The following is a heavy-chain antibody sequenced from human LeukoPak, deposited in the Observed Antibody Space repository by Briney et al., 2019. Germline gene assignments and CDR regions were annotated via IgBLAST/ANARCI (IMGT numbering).Heavy chain of an antibody. J-gene: IGHJ4*02. CDR1: GFTFSTYS. CDR2: ISSGSSYI. Sequence: GGSLRLSCVASGFTFSTYSMNWVRQAPGKGLEWVSSISSGSSYIYYADSVKGRFTISRDNAKNSLYLQMNSLRGEDTAVYYCARSQYNYGYSLDHWGQGTLVTVSS. V-gene: IGHV3-21*01. CDR3: ARSQYNYGYSLDH. D-gene: IGHD5-18*01.